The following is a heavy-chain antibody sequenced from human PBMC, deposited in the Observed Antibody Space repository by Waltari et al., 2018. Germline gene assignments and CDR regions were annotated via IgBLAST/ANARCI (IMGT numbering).Heavy chain of an antibody. CDR1: GYTLTELS. V-gene: IGHV1-24*01. CDR2: FDPEDGET. D-gene: IGHD6-13*01. Sequence: VKVSCKVSGYTLTELSMHWVRQAPCKGLEWMGGFDPEDGETIYAQKFQGRVTMTEDTSTDTAYMELSSLRSEDTAVYYCATVSSLSSSWYTDAFDIWGQGTMVTVSS. J-gene: IGHJ3*02. CDR3: ATVSSLSSSWYTDAFDI.